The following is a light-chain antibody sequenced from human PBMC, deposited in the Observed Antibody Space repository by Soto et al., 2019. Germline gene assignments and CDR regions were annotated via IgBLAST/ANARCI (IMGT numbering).Light chain of an antibody. CDR1: QPVSSN. V-gene: IGKV3D-15*01. CDR2: AAS. Sequence: PGESAALSCRASQPVSSNFLAWYQQKPGQAPRILIYAASSRATGIPDRFSGSGSGTELTITISSLQSEDGAVYYGQQYNNWPPTFGQGTKVDIK. J-gene: IGKJ1*01. CDR3: QQYNNWPPT.